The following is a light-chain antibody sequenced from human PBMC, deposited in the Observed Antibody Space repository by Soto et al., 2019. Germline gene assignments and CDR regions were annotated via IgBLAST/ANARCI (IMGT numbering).Light chain of an antibody. V-gene: IGLV1-44*01. CDR3: AAWDDSLNGGV. CDR1: SSNIGSNT. J-gene: IGLJ3*02. CDR2: SNY. Sequence: QSVLTQPPSASGTPGQRVTISCSGSSSNIGSNTINWYQQFPGTAPKLLIYSNYQRPSGVPDRFSGSKSGTSASLAISGLQSEDEANYYCAAWDDSLNGGVFGGGTKLTVL.